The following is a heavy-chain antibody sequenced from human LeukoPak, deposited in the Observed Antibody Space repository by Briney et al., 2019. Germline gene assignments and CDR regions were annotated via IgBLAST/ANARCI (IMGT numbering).Heavy chain of an antibody. CDR3: ARGLFRSWKWFDS. D-gene: IGHD6-13*01. CDR1: GYTFTNYD. Sequence: ASVKVSCKASGYTFTNYDINWVRQATGQGLEWMGWMNPNSGNTGYAQKFQGRVTMTRNTSISTAYMELSSLRSEDTAVYYCARGLFRSWKWFDSWGQGALVTVSS. CDR2: MNPNSGNT. J-gene: IGHJ5*01. V-gene: IGHV1-8*01.